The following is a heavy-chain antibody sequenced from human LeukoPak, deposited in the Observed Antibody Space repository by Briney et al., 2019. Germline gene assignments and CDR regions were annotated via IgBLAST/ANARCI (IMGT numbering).Heavy chain of an antibody. CDR2: IHSGGSA. D-gene: IGHD3-16*02. Sequence: PGGSLRLSCAASGFSVSSNYMSWVRQAPGKGLEWVSGIHSGGSAYYADSVKGRFTISTDNSKNTLYLQMNSLRVEDTAVYYCARDRGLSVWGQGTLVTVSS. CDR3: ARDRGLSV. V-gene: IGHV3-53*01. J-gene: IGHJ4*02. CDR1: GFSVSSNY.